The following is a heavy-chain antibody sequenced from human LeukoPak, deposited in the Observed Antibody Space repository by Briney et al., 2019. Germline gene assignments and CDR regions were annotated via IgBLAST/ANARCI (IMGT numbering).Heavy chain of an antibody. D-gene: IGHD3-22*01. V-gene: IGHV3-30-3*01. CDR2: ISYDGSNR. CDR1: GFTFCPYA. Sequence: RGSLRLSCAASGFTFCPYAVHWVREAPGEGLEWVAVISYDGSNRYYPDSVKGQFTISRDTSKNTLYQQVNSLRADDTAVYFCAREYDSSGYPFDFWGEETLVTVSS. CDR3: AREYDSSGYPFDF. J-gene: IGHJ4*02.